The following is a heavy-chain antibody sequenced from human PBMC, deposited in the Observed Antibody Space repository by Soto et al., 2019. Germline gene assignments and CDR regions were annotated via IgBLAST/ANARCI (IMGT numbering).Heavy chain of an antibody. CDR3: ARDGDGEGNVAAAMVY. CDR1: GYTITGCA. Sequence: QVQLVQSGAEVKKPGASVRVAFKAYGYTITGCAMHWVRRAHGLRPEWMGWVNAGDGDTKYSEKFQGRITIIRDTSASTAYMELNSLTSEDTAGYYCARDGDGEGNVAAAMVYWGQGTLVTVSS. V-gene: IGHV1-3*01. D-gene: IGHD2-21*01. J-gene: IGHJ4*02. CDR2: VNAGDGDT.